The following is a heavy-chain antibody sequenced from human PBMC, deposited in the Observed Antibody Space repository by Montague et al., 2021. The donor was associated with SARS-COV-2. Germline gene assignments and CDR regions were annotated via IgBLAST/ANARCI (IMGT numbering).Heavy chain of an antibody. Sequence: SETLSLTCTVSGDSVSSSDHYWGWLRQPPGQGLEWLGIVYYSRYTYYTPSVKGRVTISIDASKNQVSLRLSSVTPAATAMYYCARGQRRTDRQIIVLGTARQSPFDYWGQGAMVTVSS. CDR2: VYYSRYT. V-gene: IGHV4-39*07. CDR1: GDSVSSSDHY. J-gene: IGHJ4*02. D-gene: IGHD2-21*02. CDR3: ARGQRRTDRQIIVLGTARQSPFDY.